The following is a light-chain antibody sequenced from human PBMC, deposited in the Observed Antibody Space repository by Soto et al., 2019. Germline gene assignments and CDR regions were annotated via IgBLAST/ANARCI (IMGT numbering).Light chain of an antibody. V-gene: IGLV2-11*01. CDR1: SSDVGGSKY. CDR3: CSYTGSYSYV. CDR2: DVT. Sequence: QSALTQPHSVSGSPGQSVTISCTGTSSDVGGSKYVSWYQHHPGKAPKLIIYDVTERPSGVPDRFSGSRSGNTASLTISGLQAEDEADYYCCSYTGSYSYVFGIGTKVTV. J-gene: IGLJ1*01.